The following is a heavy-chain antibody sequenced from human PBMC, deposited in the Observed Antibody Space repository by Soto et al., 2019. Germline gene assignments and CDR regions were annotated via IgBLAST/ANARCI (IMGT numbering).Heavy chain of an antibody. CDR3: ARGDTSFDI. V-gene: IGHV1-69*02. CDR2: IIPLVEMA. J-gene: IGHJ2*01. Sequence: QVQLVQSAPEVKKPGSSVKVSCTASGGTLTSYTINWVRQAPGQGLEWMGRIIPLVEMANYAQKFQGRITITANTSTSAPYMELSSLRSEDTAVYYCARGDTSFDIWGRGTLITVSS. D-gene: IGHD3-10*01. CDR1: GGTLTSYT.